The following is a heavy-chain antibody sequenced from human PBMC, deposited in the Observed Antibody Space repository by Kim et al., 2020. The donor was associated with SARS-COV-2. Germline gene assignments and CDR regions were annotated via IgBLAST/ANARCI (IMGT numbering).Heavy chain of an antibody. Sequence: SVKVSCKASGGTFSSYAISWVRQAPGQGLEWMGGIIPIFGTANYAQKFQGRVTITADESTSTAYMELSSLRSEDTAVYYCARREVTMVRGVIMALTYYYYGMDVWGQGTTVTVSS. J-gene: IGHJ6*02. D-gene: IGHD3-10*01. CDR2: IIPIFGTA. V-gene: IGHV1-69*13. CDR3: ARREVTMVRGVIMALTYYYYGMDV. CDR1: GGTFSSYA.